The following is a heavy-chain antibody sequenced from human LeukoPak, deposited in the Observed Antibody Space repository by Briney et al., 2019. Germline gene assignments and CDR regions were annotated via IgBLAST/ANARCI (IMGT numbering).Heavy chain of an antibody. J-gene: IGHJ1*01. D-gene: IGHD3-10*01. CDR2: INDDGTST. CDR1: GFTFSSYA. Sequence: GGSLRLSCAASGFTFSSYAMSWVRQAPGKGLVWVSRINDDGTSTRYADSVKGRFTISRDNAKNTLYLQMNSLRDEDTAVYYCARVYGPGMDEYFHLWGQGTLVTVSS. CDR3: ARVYGPGMDEYFHL. V-gene: IGHV3-74*01.